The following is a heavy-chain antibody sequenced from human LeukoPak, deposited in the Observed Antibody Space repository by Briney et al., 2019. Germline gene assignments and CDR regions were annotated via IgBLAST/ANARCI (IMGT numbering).Heavy chain of an antibody. CDR2: ISSSSSYI. D-gene: IGHD3-9*01. CDR3: AKARREYDILTGANFDY. J-gene: IGHJ4*02. Sequence: KPGGFLRLPCAASGFTFSSYSMNWVRQAPGKGLEWVSSISSSSSYIYYADSVKGRFTISRDNAKNSLYLQMDSLRAEDTALYYCAKARREYDILTGANFDYWGQGTLVTVSS. CDR1: GFTFSSYS. V-gene: IGHV3-21*04.